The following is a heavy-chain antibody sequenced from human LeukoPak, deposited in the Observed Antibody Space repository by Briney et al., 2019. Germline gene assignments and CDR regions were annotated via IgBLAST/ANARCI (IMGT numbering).Heavy chain of an antibody. CDR1: GFTFSTYG. CDR3: ATDLAFCSGVVCAY. Sequence: GGSLRLSCAASGFTFSTYGMHWVRQAPGKGLEWVALIWSRGSDKYYVDSVRGRFTISRDNSKNTLYLQMNGLRPEDRAVYYCATDLAFCSGVVCAYWGQGTLVTVPS. CDR2: IWSRGSDK. J-gene: IGHJ4*02. D-gene: IGHD2-15*01. V-gene: IGHV3-30*02.